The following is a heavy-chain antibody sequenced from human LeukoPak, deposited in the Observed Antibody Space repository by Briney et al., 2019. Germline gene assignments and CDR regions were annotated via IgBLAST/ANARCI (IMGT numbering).Heavy chain of an antibody. CDR1: GGSISSYY. Sequence: SETLSLTCTVSGGSISSYYWSWIRQPPGKGLEWIGYIYYSGSTNYNPSLKSRVTMSVDTSKNQFSLKLSSVTAADTAVYYCAREYSSSSPIDYWGQGTLVTVSS. J-gene: IGHJ4*02. V-gene: IGHV4-59*12. D-gene: IGHD6-13*01. CDR2: IYYSGST. CDR3: AREYSSSSPIDY.